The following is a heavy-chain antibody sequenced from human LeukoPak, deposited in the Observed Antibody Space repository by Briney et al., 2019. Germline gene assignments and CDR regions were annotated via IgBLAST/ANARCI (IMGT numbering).Heavy chain of an antibody. CDR2: ISSSSVYR. Sequence: GGSLRLSCAASGFIFSSYSMNWVRQAPGKGLEWVSSISSSSVYRYYADSLKGRFTISRDNAKNSLYLQMNSLRAEDTAVYYCARGPSGYHNTGGRGTLVTVSS. J-gene: IGHJ4*02. CDR1: GFIFSSYS. V-gene: IGHV3-21*01. CDR3: ARGPSGYHNT. D-gene: IGHD5-12*01.